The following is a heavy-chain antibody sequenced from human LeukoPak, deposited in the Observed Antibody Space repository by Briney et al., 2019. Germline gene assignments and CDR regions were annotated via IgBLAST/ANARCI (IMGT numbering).Heavy chain of an antibody. CDR2: IIPIFGTA. CDR1: GGTFSSYA. D-gene: IGHD1-26*01. V-gene: IGHV1-69*13. J-gene: IGHJ6*02. CDR3: ARLGGPRYYYGMDV. Sequence: ASVKVSCKASGGTFSSYAISWVRQAPGQGLEWMGGIIPIFGTANYAQKFQGRVMITADESTSTAYMELSSLRSGDTAVYYCARLGGPRYYYGMDVWGQGTTVTVSS.